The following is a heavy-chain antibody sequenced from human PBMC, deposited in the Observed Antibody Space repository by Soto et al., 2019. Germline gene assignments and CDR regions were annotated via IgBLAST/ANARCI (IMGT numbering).Heavy chain of an antibody. D-gene: IGHD2-15*01. CDR3: AGQFKLGYCSGGSCYGNNWFDP. J-gene: IGHJ5*02. CDR2: FDPEDGET. Sequence: ASVKVSCKVSGYTLTELSMHWVRQAPGKGREWMGGFDPEDGETIYAQKFQGRVTMTEDTSTDTAYMELSSLRSEDTAVYYCAGQFKLGYCSGGSCYGNNWFDPWGQGTLVTVSS. V-gene: IGHV1-24*01. CDR1: GYTLTELS.